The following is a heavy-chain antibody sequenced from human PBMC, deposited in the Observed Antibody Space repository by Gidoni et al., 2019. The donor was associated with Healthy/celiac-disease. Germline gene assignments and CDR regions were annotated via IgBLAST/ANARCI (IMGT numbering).Heavy chain of an antibody. CDR2: ISSSSSYI. CDR3: ARDRITGDFWSGYYYYYGMDV. Sequence: EVQLVESGGGLVKPGGSLRLSCAASGFHFSSYRMNWVRQAPGKGLEWVSSISSSSSYIYYADSVKGRFTISRDNAKNSLYLQMNSLRAEDTAVYYCARDRITGDFWSGYYYYYGMDVWGQGTTVTVSS. D-gene: IGHD3-3*01. J-gene: IGHJ6*02. V-gene: IGHV3-21*01. CDR1: GFHFSSYR.